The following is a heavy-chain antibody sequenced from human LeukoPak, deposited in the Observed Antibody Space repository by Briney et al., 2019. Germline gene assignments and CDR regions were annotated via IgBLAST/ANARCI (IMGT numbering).Heavy chain of an antibody. V-gene: IGHV4-34*01. CDR2: INHSGST. J-gene: IGHJ6*02. Sequence: SETLSLTCAVYGGSFSGYYWSWIRQPPGKGLEWLGEINHSGSTNYNPSLKSRVTISVDTSKNQFSLKLSSVTAADTAVYYCARGTGDYPYYYYYYGMDVWGQGTTVTVSS. CDR3: ARGTGDYPYYYYYYGMDV. CDR1: GGSFSGYY. D-gene: IGHD4-17*01.